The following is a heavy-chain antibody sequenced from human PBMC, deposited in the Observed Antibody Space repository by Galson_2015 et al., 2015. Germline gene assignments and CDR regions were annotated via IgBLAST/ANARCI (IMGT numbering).Heavy chain of an antibody. CDR3: TREGGSGSWDYYYGMDV. CDR2: IRSKAYGGTT. D-gene: IGHD6-19*01. J-gene: IGHJ6*02. Sequence: SLRLSCAASGFTFGDYAMSWFRQAPGKGLEWVGFIRSKAYGGTTEYAASVKGRFTISRDDSKSIAYLQMNSLKTEDTAVYYCTREGGSGSWDYYYGMDVWGQGTTVTVSS. V-gene: IGHV3-49*03. CDR1: GFTFGDYA.